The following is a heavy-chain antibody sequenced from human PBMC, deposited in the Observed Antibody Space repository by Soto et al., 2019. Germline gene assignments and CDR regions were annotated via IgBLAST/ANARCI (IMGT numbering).Heavy chain of an antibody. CDR2: IWYDGSDQ. CDR3: PTDQASV. V-gene: IGHV3-33*01. CDR1: GFNFSTYG. J-gene: IGHJ1*01. Sequence: GGSLRLSCVASGFNFSTYGMHWVRQAPGKGLEWVAVIWYDGSDQYYADSVKGRFTISRDNSKNTLYLQMNSLRVEDTAVYYCPTDQASVGGQGSPVTVSS.